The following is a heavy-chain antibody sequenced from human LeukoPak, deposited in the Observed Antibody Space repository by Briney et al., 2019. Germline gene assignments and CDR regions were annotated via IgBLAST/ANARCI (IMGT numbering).Heavy chain of an antibody. CDR3: ARPTGSYYSGFDP. D-gene: IGHD1-26*01. J-gene: IGHJ5*02. V-gene: IGHV5-51*01. CDR1: GYSFTNYW. Sequence: GESLKISCKGSGYSFTNYWIGWVRQMPGKGLEWMGIIYPGDSDTRYSPSFQGQVTISADKSISTAYLQWSSLKASDTAMYYCARPTGSYYSGFDPWGQGTLVTVSP. CDR2: IYPGDSDT.